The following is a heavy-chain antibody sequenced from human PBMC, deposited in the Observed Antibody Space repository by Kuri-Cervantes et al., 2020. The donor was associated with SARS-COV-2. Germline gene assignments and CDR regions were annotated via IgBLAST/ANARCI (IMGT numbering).Heavy chain of an antibody. D-gene: IGHD3-10*01. CDR3: AKSRLTMVRGVITGYFDY. V-gene: IGHV3-23*01. Sequence: GESLKISCAAPGFTFSSYAMSWVRQAPGKGLEWVSAIIGSGGSTYYADSVKGRFTNSRDNSKNTLYLQMNSLRAEDTAVYYCAKSRLTMVRGVITGYFDYWCQGTLVTVSS. J-gene: IGHJ4*02. CDR2: IIGSGGST. CDR1: GFTFSSYA.